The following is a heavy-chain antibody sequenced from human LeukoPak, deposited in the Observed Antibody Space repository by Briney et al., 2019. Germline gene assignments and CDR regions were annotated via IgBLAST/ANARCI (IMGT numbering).Heavy chain of an antibody. J-gene: IGHJ4*02. CDR3: ARPYDTRGYFPDY. D-gene: IGHD3-22*01. V-gene: IGHV3-74*01. Sequence: GESLKISCRGSGYSFTTYWIGWVRQMPGKGLEWVSRINEDGRITNYANSVTGRFRISRDNAKNSLYLQMNSLGAEDTAVYYCARPYDTRGYFPDYWGQGTLVTVSS. CDR1: GYSFTTYW. CDR2: INEDGRIT.